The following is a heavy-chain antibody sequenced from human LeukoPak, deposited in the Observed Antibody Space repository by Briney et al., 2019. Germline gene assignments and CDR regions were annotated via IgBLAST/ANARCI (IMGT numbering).Heavy chain of an antibody. J-gene: IGHJ4*02. CDR1: GFTFGSYA. Sequence: GGSLRLSCAASGFTFGSYAMYWVRQAPGKGLEWASGISGSGGSTFYADSVKGRFTISRDNSENTVYLQMNSLRADDTAVYYCAKTTAGYSSGRYPGWPVDYWGQGTLVTVSS. CDR2: ISGSGGST. D-gene: IGHD6-19*01. V-gene: IGHV3-23*01. CDR3: AKTTAGYSSGRYPGWPVDY.